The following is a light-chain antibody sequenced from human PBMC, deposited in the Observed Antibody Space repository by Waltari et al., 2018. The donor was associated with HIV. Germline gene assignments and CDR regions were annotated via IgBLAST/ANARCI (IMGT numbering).Light chain of an antibody. CDR1: QSVSSN. CDR2: GAS. V-gene: IGKV3-15*01. Sequence: EIVMTQSPATLSVSPGERATLSCRASQSVSSNLAWYQQKPGQAPRLLIYGASTRATGIPARFSGSGSGTEFTLTISSLQSEDFAVYYCQQYNNWPPDFGGGTKVEIK. CDR3: QQYNNWPPD. J-gene: IGKJ4*01.